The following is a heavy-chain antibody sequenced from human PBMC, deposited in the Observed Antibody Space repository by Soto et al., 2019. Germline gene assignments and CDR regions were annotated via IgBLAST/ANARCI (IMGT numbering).Heavy chain of an antibody. CDR1: GFTFSDHA. V-gene: IGHV3-23*01. CDR3: AIDLWWYTQ. CDR2: ISGGGSGA. Sequence: EVQLLESGGGLVQPGGSLRLSCTASGFTFSDHAMTWVRQAPGKGLEWLSGISGGGSGAYYADSVKGRFTVSRANSNHTLFLQMDSPRVEDTAVYYCAIDLWWYTQWGQGTLVTVSS. J-gene: IGHJ4*02. D-gene: IGHD2-15*01.